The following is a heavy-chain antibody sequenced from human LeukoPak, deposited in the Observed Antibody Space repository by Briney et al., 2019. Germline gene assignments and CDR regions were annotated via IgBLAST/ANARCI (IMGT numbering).Heavy chain of an antibody. D-gene: IGHD1-1*01. CDR3: ARETSNWSSHEVDY. V-gene: IGHV1-2*02. CDR2: INPDSGGT. J-gene: IGHJ2*01. CDR1: GYTFTGYY. Sequence: ASVRVSCKASGYTFTGYYIHWVRQAPGQGLEWMGWINPDSGGTNYAQKFQGRVTMTRDTSISTAYMDLSSLRSDDTAVYYCARETSNWSSHEVDYWGRGTLVTVSS.